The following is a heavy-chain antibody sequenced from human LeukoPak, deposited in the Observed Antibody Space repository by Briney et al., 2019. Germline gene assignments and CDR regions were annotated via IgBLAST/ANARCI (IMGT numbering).Heavy chain of an antibody. CDR3: ARHIRRQWLSEFDY. CDR2: ICDSGST. D-gene: IGHD6-19*01. J-gene: IGHJ4*02. Sequence: SETLSLTCTVSGVSISSSSYCWGWIRQPPGMGLEWVGSICDSGSTYHNVSLKSRVTMSVDTPKNQFSLNLRSVTAADTAVYYCARHIRRQWLSEFDYWGQGTLVTVSS. CDR1: GVSISSSSYC. V-gene: IGHV4-39*01.